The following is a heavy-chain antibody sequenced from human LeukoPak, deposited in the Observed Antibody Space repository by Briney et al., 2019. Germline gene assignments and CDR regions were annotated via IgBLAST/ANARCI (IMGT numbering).Heavy chain of an antibody. CDR2: ISGSGGST. Sequence: GGSLRLSCAASGFTFSSYWMSWVRQAPGKGLEWVSAISGSGGSTYYADSVKGRFTISRDNSKNTLSLQMNSLRAEDTAVYYCARDYYDGSAYYSYYEYWGQGTLVTVSS. CDR3: ARDYYDGSAYYSYYEY. D-gene: IGHD3-22*01. CDR1: GFTFSSYW. J-gene: IGHJ4*02. V-gene: IGHV3-23*01.